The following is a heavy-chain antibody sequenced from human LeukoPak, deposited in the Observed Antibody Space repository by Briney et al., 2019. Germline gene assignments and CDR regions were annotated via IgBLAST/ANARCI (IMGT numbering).Heavy chain of an antibody. D-gene: IGHD3-3*01. CDR2: IYYSGST. Sequence: PSETLSFTCTVSGGSISSYYWSWIRQPPGKGLEWIGYIYYSGSTNYNPSLKSRVTMSVDTSKNQFSLKLSSVTAADTAVYYCARGYDFWSGYYYYYGMDVWGQGTTVTVSS. J-gene: IGHJ6*02. CDR3: ARGYDFWSGYYYYYGMDV. CDR1: GGSISSYY. V-gene: IGHV4-59*12.